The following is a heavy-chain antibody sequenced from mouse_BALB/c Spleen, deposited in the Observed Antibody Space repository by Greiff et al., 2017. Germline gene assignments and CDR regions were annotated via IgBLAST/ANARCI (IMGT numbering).Heavy chain of an antibody. CDR2: IDPSNSGT. J-gene: IGHJ4*01. CDR1: GYTFTSYY. D-gene: IGHD2-10*01. Sequence: QVQLKESGPELVRPGASVKMSCKASGYTFTSYYMHWVNQRPGQGLEWIGMIDPSNSGTRLNQKFKDKATLNVYKSSTTAYMQLSSLTSEDSAVYYCGSTYYGNSYYAMDYWGQGTSVTVSS. V-gene: IGHV1S127*01. CDR3: GSTYYGNSYYAMDY.